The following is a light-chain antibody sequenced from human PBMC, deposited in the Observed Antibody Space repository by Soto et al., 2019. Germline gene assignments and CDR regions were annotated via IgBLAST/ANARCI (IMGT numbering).Light chain of an antibody. CDR2: AAS. CDR3: LQSDSTPPLT. V-gene: IGKV1-39*01. J-gene: IGKJ4*01. Sequence: DIQMTQSPSSLSASVGDRVTITCRASQSISSYLNWYQQKPGKAPKLLIYAASILQRGVPSRFSGSGSGTDLTLTISSLQPEEFATYYCLQSDSTPPLTCGGGTKVEIK. CDR1: QSISSY.